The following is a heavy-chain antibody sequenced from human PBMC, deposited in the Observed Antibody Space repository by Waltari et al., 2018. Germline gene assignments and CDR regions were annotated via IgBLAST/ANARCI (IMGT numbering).Heavy chain of an antibody. CDR1: GFTFSRSW. CDR3: VRIYFESSGHKLS. D-gene: IGHD3-22*01. Sequence: EVQLVESGGGLVQPGGSLRLSCAASGFTFSRSWMHWARQAPGKGLVGVSRLKNEGTTTIYADSVKGRFTSSRDNAENTLYLQMNSLRAEDTAVYYCVRIYFESSGHKLSWGQGTLVTVSS. CDR2: LKNEGTTT. J-gene: IGHJ5*02. V-gene: IGHV3-74*01.